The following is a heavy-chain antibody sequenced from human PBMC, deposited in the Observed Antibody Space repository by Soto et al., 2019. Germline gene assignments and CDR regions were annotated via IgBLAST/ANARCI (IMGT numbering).Heavy chain of an antibody. D-gene: IGHD2-15*01. J-gene: IGHJ6*02. Sequence: QVQLQESGPGLVKPSQTLSLTCTVSGGSISSGGYYWSWIRQHPGKGLEWIGYIYYSGSTYYNPSLKSRVTISVDKSKNPFSLKLSSVTAADTAVYYCASSYCSGGSCYGMDVWGQGTTVTVSS. CDR2: IYYSGST. V-gene: IGHV4-31*03. CDR1: GGSISSGGYY. CDR3: ASSYCSGGSCYGMDV.